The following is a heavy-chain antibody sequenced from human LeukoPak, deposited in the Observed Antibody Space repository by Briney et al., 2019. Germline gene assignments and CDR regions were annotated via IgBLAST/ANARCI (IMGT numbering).Heavy chain of an antibody. CDR2: IIPIFGTA. Sequence: SVKVSCKASGGTFSSYAISWVRQAPGQGLEWMGRIIPIFGTANYAQKFQGRVTITTDESTSTAYMELSSLRSEDTAVYYCARDRYGSGSLFDYWGQGTLVPVSS. J-gene: IGHJ4*02. V-gene: IGHV1-69*05. D-gene: IGHD3-10*01. CDR1: GGTFSSYA. CDR3: ARDRYGSGSLFDY.